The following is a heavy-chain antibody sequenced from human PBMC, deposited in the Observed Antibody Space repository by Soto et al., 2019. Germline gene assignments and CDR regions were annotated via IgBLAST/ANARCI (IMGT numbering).Heavy chain of an antibody. CDR1: GDTFINYA. J-gene: IGHJ6*02. CDR2: IIPIFGTA. D-gene: IGHD5-18*01. Sequence: QVQLVQSGAEVTKPGSSVKVSCTASGDTFINYAISWVRQAPGQGLEWMGGIIPIFGTANYAQKFQGRVTISADESTSTAYMELSSLRSEDTAVYYCARGRGYSYAYGVDVWGQGTTVTVSS. V-gene: IGHV1-69*12. CDR3: ARGRGYSYAYGVDV.